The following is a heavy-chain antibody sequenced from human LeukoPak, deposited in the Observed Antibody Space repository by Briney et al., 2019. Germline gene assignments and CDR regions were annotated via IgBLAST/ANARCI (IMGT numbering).Heavy chain of an antibody. CDR1: GFTFSSYA. CDR2: ISGSGGST. J-gene: IGHJ4*02. V-gene: IGHV3-23*01. CDR3: AKAAPLIVVVPAAIPHY. D-gene: IGHD2-2*02. Sequence: PGGSLRLSCAASGFTFSSYAMSWVRQAPGKGLEWVSAISGSGGSTYYADSVKGRFTISRDNSKNTLYLQMNSLRAEYTAVYYCAKAAPLIVVVPAAIPHYWGQGTLVTVSS.